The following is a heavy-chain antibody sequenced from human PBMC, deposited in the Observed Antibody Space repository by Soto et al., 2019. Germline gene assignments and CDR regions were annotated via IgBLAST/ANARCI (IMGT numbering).Heavy chain of an antibody. CDR1: GFTFSSYS. CDR3: ARDYSSSGGMDV. CDR2: ISSSSSYI. J-gene: IGHJ6*02. D-gene: IGHD6-6*01. Sequence: VGSLRLSCAASGFTFSSYSMNWVRQAPGKGLEWVSSISSSSSYIYYADSVKGRFTISRDNAKNSLYLQMNSLRAEDTAVYYCARDYSSSGGMDVWGQGTTVTVSS. V-gene: IGHV3-21*01.